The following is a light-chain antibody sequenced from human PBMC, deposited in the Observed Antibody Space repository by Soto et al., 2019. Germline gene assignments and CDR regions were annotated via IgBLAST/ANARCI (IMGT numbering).Light chain of an antibody. CDR3: QLYLSFPIET. CDR2: WAS. J-gene: IGKJ2*01. CDR1: QSALFSGSNKNY. V-gene: IGKV4-1*01. Sequence: DIVLTQSPDSLAVSLGETATINCKSSQSALFSGSNKNYLAWYQHRTGQPLKLHFHWASTRACGVPDRFSASGSETDFTLTIRSLQTGEVAIYYCQLYLSFPIETFAQGTKLAIK.